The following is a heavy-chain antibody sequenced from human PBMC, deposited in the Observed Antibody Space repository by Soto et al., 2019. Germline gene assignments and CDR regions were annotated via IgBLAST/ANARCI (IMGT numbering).Heavy chain of an antibody. J-gene: IGHJ4*02. Sequence: SETLSLTCTVSGASIGSGSYYWSWIRQYPGEGLVWIGHIYDSGRTYYNPSLESRVSISIDTSKNEFSLTLTSVTAADTAVYYCARLTTIITGAFDDWGLGTVVTVSS. V-gene: IGHV4-31*03. CDR1: GASIGSGSYY. D-gene: IGHD7-27*01. CDR2: IYDSGRT. CDR3: ARLTTIITGAFDD.